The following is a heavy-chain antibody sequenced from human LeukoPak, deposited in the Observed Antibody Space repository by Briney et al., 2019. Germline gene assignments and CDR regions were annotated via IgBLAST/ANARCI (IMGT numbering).Heavy chain of an antibody. CDR3: ATYYYDSSGYYYGYFDY. CDR1: GGSFSSYY. V-gene: IGHV4-34*01. J-gene: IGHJ4*02. CDR2: INHSGST. D-gene: IGHD3-22*01. Sequence: ETLSLTCAVYGGSFSSYYWSWIRQPPGKGLEWIGEINHSGSTNYNPSLKSRVTISVDTSKNQFSLKLSSVTAADTAVYYCATYYYDSSGYYYGYFDYWGQGTLVTVSS.